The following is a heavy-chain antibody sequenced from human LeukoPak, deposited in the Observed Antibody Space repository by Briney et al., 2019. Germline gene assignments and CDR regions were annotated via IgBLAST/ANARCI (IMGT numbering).Heavy chain of an antibody. D-gene: IGHD1-26*01. CDR3: ARQELGGSFDY. CDR1: GYSFTTYW. CDR2: IYPGDSDT. Sequence: GESLKISCKCSGYSFTTYWIGWVRQMPGKGLEWMGIIYPGDSDTRYSPSFQGQVTLSADKSISAAYLQWNSLKASDTAMYYCARQELGGSFDYWGQGTLVTVSS. V-gene: IGHV5-51*01. J-gene: IGHJ4*02.